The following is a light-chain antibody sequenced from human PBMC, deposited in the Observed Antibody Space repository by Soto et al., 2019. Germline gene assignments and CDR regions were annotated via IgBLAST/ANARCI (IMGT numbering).Light chain of an antibody. J-gene: IGLJ1*01. CDR1: SSDVGGYNY. Sequence: QSVLTQPASVSGSPGQSITISCTGTSSDVGGYNYVAWYQQHPGKVPRLMIYEVSNRPSGVSNRFSGSKSGSTASLTISGLQAEDEADYYCISYKSSSTDYVFVTGKKVTV. CDR3: ISYKSSSTDYV. CDR2: EVS. V-gene: IGLV2-14*01.